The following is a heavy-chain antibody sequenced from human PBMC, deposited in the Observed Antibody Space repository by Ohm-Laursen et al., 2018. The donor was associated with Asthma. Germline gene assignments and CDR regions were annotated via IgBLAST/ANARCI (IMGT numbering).Heavy chain of an antibody. Sequence: SSVKVSCKASGGTFSSYAISWVRQAPGQGLEWMGRINPNSGGTNYAQKFQGRVTMTRDTSISTAYMELSRLRSDDTAVYYCARDYDGFDYWGQGTLVTVSS. CDR2: INPNSGGT. CDR3: ARDYDGFDY. CDR1: GGTFSSYA. V-gene: IGHV1-2*06. D-gene: IGHD3-16*01. J-gene: IGHJ4*02.